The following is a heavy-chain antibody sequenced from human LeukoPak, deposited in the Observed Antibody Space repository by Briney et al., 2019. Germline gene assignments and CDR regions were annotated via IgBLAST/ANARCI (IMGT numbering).Heavy chain of an antibody. CDR2: INPNSGGT. CDR1: GYTFTGYY. CDR3: ARPIYCSGGSCSSDYYGMDV. V-gene: IGHV1-2*02. D-gene: IGHD2-15*01. J-gene: IGHJ6*02. Sequence: ASVKVSCKASGYTFTGYYMHWVRQAPGQGLEWMGWINPNSGGTNYAQKFQGRVTMTRDTSISTAYMELSRLRSDDTAVYYCARPIYCSGGSCSSDYYGMDVWGQGTTVTVSS.